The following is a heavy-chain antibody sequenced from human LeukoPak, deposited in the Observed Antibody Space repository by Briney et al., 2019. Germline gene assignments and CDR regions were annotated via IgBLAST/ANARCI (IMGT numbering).Heavy chain of an antibody. J-gene: IGHJ4*02. CDR1: GGTFSSYA. CDR3: ARGGQYNWNYAPFDY. D-gene: IGHD1-7*01. Sequence: GASVKVSCKASGGTFSSYAISWGRQAPGQGLEWMGGIIPIFGTANYAQKFQGRVTITTDESTSTAYMELSSLRSEDTAVYYCARGGQYNWNYAPFDYWGQGTLVTVSS. V-gene: IGHV1-69*05. CDR2: IIPIFGTA.